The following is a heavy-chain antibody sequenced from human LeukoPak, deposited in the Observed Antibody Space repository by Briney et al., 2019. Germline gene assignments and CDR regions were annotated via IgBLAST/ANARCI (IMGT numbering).Heavy chain of an antibody. Sequence: PSETLSLTCTVSGGSISSYYWSWIRQPPGKGLEWIGYIYYSGSTNYNPSLKSRVTISVDTSKNQFSLKLSSVTAADTAVYYCARGLTGTYYYYYYYMDVWGKGTTVTVSS. D-gene: IGHD1-7*01. CDR1: GGSISSYY. CDR2: IYYSGST. J-gene: IGHJ6*03. V-gene: IGHV4-59*12. CDR3: ARGLTGTYYYYYYYMDV.